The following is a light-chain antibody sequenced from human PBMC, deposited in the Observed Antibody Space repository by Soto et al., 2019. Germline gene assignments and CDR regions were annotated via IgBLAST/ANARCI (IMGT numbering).Light chain of an antibody. CDR3: QQYGSSPLYT. V-gene: IGKV3-20*01. J-gene: IGKJ2*01. Sequence: EGVLTQSPGTLSLSPGERVTLSCRASQSVSSRYLAWYQQKPGQAPRLVIYGTSTRATGIPDRFSGSGSGTDFTLTISRLEPEDFAVYSCQQYGSSPLYTFGQGTKLEIK. CDR1: QSVSSRY. CDR2: GTS.